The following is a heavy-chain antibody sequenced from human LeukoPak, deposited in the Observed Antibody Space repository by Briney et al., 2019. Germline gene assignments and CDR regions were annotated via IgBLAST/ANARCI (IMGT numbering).Heavy chain of an antibody. D-gene: IGHD3-3*01. CDR1: GGSFSGYY. CDR2: IYYSGST. J-gene: IGHJ4*02. CDR3: ALSKLWSGYQTPITQTRRHPLYFDY. Sequence: SETLSLTCAVYGGSFSGYYWSWIRQPPGKGLEWIGYIYYSGSTNYNPSLKSRVTISVDTSKNQFSLKLSSVTAADTAVYYCALSKLWSGYQTPITQTRRHPLYFDYWGQGTLVTVSS. V-gene: IGHV4-59*08.